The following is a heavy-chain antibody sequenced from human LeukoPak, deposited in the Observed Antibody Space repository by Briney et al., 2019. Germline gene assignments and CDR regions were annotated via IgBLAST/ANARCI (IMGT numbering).Heavy chain of an antibody. J-gene: IGHJ4*02. Sequence: PSETLSLTCTVSGGSISSGGYYWSWIRQHPGKGLEWIGYIYYSGSTYYNPSLKSRVTISVDTSKNQFSLKLSSVTAADTAVYYCARPSSEYYDFWSGYPTPPYFDYWGQGTLVTVSS. D-gene: IGHD3-3*01. V-gene: IGHV4-31*03. CDR2: IYYSGST. CDR3: ARPSSEYYDFWSGYPTPPYFDY. CDR1: GGSISSGGYY.